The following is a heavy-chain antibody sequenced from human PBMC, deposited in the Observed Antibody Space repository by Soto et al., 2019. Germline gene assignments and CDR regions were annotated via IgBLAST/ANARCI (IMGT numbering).Heavy chain of an antibody. CDR3: AREPVASTYVNC. CDR2: INAYNGNT. D-gene: IGHD6-19*01. J-gene: IGHJ4*02. CDR1: GYTFTSYG. V-gene: IGHV1-18*01. Sequence: QVQLVQSGAEVKKPGASVKVSCKASGYTFTSYGISWVRQAPGQWLEWMGWINAYNGNTNYSQKLQGRVTMTTDTSKRRAFMEQGTLRSYYTAGDYCAREPVASTYVNCWSQGTLVPVSS.